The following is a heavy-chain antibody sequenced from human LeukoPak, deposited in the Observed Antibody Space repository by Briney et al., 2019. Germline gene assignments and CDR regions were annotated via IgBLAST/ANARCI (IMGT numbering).Heavy chain of an antibody. CDR2: ISAYNGHT. V-gene: IGHV1-18*01. CDR1: GYSFSSYG. J-gene: IGHJ3*02. D-gene: IGHD3-16*01. Sequence: ASVKVSCKASGYSFSSYGISWVRQAPGQGLEWMGWISAYNGHTNYAPKLQGRVTMTTDTSTSTAFMELRSLRSDDTAVYYCTTPFGGAFDIWGQGTMVTVSS. CDR3: TTPFGGAFDI.